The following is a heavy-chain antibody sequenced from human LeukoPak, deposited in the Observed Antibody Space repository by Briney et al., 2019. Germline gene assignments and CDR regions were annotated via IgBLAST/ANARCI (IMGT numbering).Heavy chain of an antibody. CDR3: ARVYCSSTSCLFGY. D-gene: IGHD2-2*01. V-gene: IGHV4-30-4*01. J-gene: IGHJ4*02. Sequence: PSETLSLTCTVPGGSISSGDYYWSWIRQPPGKGLEWIGYIYYSGSTYYNPSLKSRVTISVDTSKNQFSLKLSSVTAADTAVYYCARVYCSSTSCLFGYWDQGTLVTVSS. CDR2: IYYSGST. CDR1: GGSISSGDYY.